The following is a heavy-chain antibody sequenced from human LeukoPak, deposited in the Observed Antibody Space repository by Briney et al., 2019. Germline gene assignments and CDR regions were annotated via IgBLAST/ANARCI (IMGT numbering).Heavy chain of an antibody. CDR1: GFTFSSYS. V-gene: IGHV3-21*01. J-gene: IGHJ6*02. CDR3: ARGSSGWSAGYYYGMDV. D-gene: IGHD6-19*01. CDR2: ISSSSSYI. Sequence: PGGSLRLSCAASGFTFSSYSMNWVRQAPGKGLERVSYISSSSSYIYYADSVKGRFTISRDNAKNSLYLQMNSLRAEDTAVYYCARGSSGWSAGYYYGMDVWGQGTTVTVSS.